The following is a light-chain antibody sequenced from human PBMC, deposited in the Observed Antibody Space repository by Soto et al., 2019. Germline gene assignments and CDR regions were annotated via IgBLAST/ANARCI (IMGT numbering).Light chain of an antibody. Sequence: DIVMTQSPDSLAVSLGERATINCKSSQSLLYSSNNKNYLTWYQHKPGQPPKLLIYWAYTRKSGVHDRFSGSGSGTDFTLTIRSLQAEDVAVYYCKQYYSIPPTFGGGTKVDIK. CDR1: QSLLYSSNNKNY. CDR2: WAY. J-gene: IGKJ4*01. CDR3: KQYYSIPPT. V-gene: IGKV4-1*01.